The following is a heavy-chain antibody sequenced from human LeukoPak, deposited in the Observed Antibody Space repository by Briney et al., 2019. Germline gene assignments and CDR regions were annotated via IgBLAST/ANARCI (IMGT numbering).Heavy chain of an antibody. D-gene: IGHD6-13*01. V-gene: IGHV4-4*07. CDR3: ARDVAAASATTKNWFDP. CDR2: IYTSGST. J-gene: IGHJ5*02. CDR1: GGSISSYY. Sequence: SETLSLTCTVSGGSISSYYWSWIRQPAGKGLEWIGRIYTSGSTNYNPSLKRRVTMSVDTSKNQFSLKLSSVTAADTAVYYCARDVAAASATTKNWFDPWGQGTLVTVSS.